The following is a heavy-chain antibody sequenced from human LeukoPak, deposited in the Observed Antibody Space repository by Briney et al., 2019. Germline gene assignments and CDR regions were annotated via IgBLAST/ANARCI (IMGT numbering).Heavy chain of an antibody. CDR2: ISGSGGST. V-gene: IGHV3-23*01. CDR3: AKEYYYDSSGYDDGNWYDP. Sequence: GGSLRLSCAASGFTFSSYAMSWVRQAPGKGLEWVSAISGSGGSTYYADSVKGRFTISRDNSKNTLYLQMNSLRAEDTAVYYCAKEYYYDSSGYDDGNWYDPWGQGTLVTVSS. D-gene: IGHD3-22*01. J-gene: IGHJ5*02. CDR1: GFTFSSYA.